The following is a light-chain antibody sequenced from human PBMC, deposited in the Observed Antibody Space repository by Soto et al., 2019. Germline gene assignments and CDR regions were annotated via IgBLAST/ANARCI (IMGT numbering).Light chain of an antibody. CDR2: DVS. Sequence: QSALTQPASVSGSTGQSITISCTGTSSDGGGYNYVSWYQQHPGKAPKLMIYDVSNRPSGVSNRFSGSKSGNTASLTISGLQAEDEADYYCSSYTSSSTLGVFGTGTKLTVL. V-gene: IGLV2-14*01. J-gene: IGLJ1*01. CDR3: SSYTSSSTLGV. CDR1: SSDGGGYNY.